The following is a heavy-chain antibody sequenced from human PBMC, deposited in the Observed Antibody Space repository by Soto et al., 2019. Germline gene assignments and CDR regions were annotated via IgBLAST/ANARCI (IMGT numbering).Heavy chain of an antibody. Sequence: QVQLVESGGGVVQPGRSLRLSCAASGFTFSSYAMHWVRQAPGKGLEWVAVISYDGSNKYYADSVKGRFTISRDNSKNTPYLQMNSLRAEDAAVYYCARDRLRYNWNDFPYYYYGMDVWGPGTTVTVSS. D-gene: IGHD1-1*01. CDR3: ARDRLRYNWNDFPYYYYGMDV. J-gene: IGHJ6*02. V-gene: IGHV3-30-3*01. CDR2: ISYDGSNK. CDR1: GFTFSSYA.